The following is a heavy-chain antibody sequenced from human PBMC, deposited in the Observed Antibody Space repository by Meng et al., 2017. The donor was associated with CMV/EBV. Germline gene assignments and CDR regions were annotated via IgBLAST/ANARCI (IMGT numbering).Heavy chain of an antibody. J-gene: IGHJ4*02. D-gene: IGHD1-26*01. Sequence: VQLPQWGAGLLKPSESLSLPCAVYGGSFSGYYWSWIRQPPGKGLEWIGEINHSGSTNYNPSLKSRVTISVDTSKNQFSLKLSSVTAADTAVYYCARGVGATGKADYWGQGTLVTVSS. CDR3: ARGVGATGKADY. CDR1: GGSFSGYY. CDR2: INHSGST. V-gene: IGHV4-34*01.